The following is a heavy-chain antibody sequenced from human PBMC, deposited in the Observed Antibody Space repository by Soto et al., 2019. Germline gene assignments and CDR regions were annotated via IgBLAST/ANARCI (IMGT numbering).Heavy chain of an antibody. V-gene: IGHV3-48*01. CDR3: AREFYDFWSGYYSWFQH. Sequence: GSLILSCAASGFTFSSYSMNWVRQAPGKGLEWVSYISSSSSSTIYYADSVKGRFTISRDNAKNSLYLQMNSLRAEDTAVYYCAREFYDFWSGYYSWFQHWGQGTLVTVSS. CDR2: ISSSSSSTI. D-gene: IGHD3-3*01. J-gene: IGHJ1*01. CDR1: GFTFSSYS.